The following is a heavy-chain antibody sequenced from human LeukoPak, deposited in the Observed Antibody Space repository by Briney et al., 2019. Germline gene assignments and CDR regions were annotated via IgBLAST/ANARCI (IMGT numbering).Heavy chain of an antibody. J-gene: IGHJ6*03. Sequence: GASVKVSCKASGYTFTGYYMHWVRQAPGQGLEWMGWINPNSGGTNYAQKFQGRVTMTRDTSISTAYMELRSLRSDDTAVYYCARVWCGSGSYWRPLLYYYYYMDVWGKGTTVTISS. D-gene: IGHD3-10*01. V-gene: IGHV1-2*02. CDR1: GYTFTGYY. CDR3: ARVWCGSGSYWRPLLYYYYYMDV. CDR2: INPNSGGT.